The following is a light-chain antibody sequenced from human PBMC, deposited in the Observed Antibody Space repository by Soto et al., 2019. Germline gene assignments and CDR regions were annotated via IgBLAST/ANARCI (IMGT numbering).Light chain of an antibody. CDR2: GVS. Sequence: EIVLTQSPGTLSLSPGERATLSCRASQSVSSGHLAWYQQKPGQAPRLLIYGVSSRATGIPDRFSGSGSGTDFALTISRLEPEDFAVYYCQQYASSPGTFGQGTKVAIK. J-gene: IGKJ1*01. V-gene: IGKV3-20*01. CDR1: QSVSSGH. CDR3: QQYASSPGT.